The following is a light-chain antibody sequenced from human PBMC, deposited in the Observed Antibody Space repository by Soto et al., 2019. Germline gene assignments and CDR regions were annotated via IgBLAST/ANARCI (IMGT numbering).Light chain of an antibody. CDR1: QSISTY. CDR3: QQSYMDPIT. V-gene: IGKV1-39*01. J-gene: IGKJ5*01. CDR2: DAS. Sequence: DIQMTQSPSSLSASVGKRVTITCRASQSISTYLNWYQKKPGKAPNLLIYDASRLQSGVPSRFSGSGGGTDFTLSISSVQPGDFATYFCQQSYMDPITFGQGTRLEIK.